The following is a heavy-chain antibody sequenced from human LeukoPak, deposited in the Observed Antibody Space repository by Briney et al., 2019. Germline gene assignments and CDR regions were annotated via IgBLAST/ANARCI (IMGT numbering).Heavy chain of an antibody. V-gene: IGHV3-23*01. CDR3: ARDPPGIAASGTYY. CDR2: ISGSGGST. D-gene: IGHD6-13*01. CDR1: GVTFSSYV. Sequence: GGSLRLSCAASGVTFSSYVMSWVRQAPGKGLEWVSVISGSGGSTYYADFVKGRFTISRDNSKNTLYLQMNSLRAEDTAVYYCARDPPGIAASGTYYWGQGTLVTVSS. J-gene: IGHJ4*02.